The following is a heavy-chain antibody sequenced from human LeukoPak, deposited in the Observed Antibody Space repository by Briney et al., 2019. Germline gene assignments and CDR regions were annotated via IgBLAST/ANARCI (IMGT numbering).Heavy chain of an antibody. Sequence: GGSLRLSCTGSGFSFSSYSFNWVRQAPGKGLEWVSSISSTSSYIYYADSVKGRFTISRDNAKNSLYLQMNSLRAEDTAVYYCAREGLQYCSGGSCYAPDFDYWGQGTLVTVSS. CDR2: ISSTSSYI. CDR3: AREGLQYCSGGSCYAPDFDY. J-gene: IGHJ4*02. CDR1: GFSFSSYS. D-gene: IGHD2-15*01. V-gene: IGHV3-21*01.